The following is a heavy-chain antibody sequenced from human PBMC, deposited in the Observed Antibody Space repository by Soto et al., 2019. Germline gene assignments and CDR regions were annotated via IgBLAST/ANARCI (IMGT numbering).Heavy chain of an antibody. V-gene: IGHV3-21*04. CDR2: VSKGDYT. Sequence: PGGSLRLSCVGYAFPFKNYGIHWGRQAPGKGLEWVSTVSKGDYTYYSDLVKGRFTISRDNAKNTVSLQMNTLRAEDTAVYFCAREGSIIIPAVSYFWGRGTLVIVSS. CDR3: AREGSIIIPAVSYF. CDR1: AFPFKNYG. D-gene: IGHD2-2*01. J-gene: IGHJ4*02.